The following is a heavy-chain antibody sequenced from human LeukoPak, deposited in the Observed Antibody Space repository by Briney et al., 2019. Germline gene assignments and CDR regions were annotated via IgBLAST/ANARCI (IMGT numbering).Heavy chain of an antibody. Sequence: KASETLSLTCTVSGGSISGYYWTWIRQPAGKGLEWIGRIYPTGTTNYNPSLKSRVTMSLDMSKNQFSLKLNSVTAADTAVYYCARDDPLLMSWGQGMLVTVSS. V-gene: IGHV4-4*07. CDR2: IYPTGTT. J-gene: IGHJ5*02. CDR1: GGSISGYY. CDR3: ARDDPLLMS. D-gene: IGHD3-9*01.